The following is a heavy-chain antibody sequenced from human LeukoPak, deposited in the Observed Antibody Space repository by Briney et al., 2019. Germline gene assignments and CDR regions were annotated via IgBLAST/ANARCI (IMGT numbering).Heavy chain of an antibody. CDR1: GFTFSSYG. D-gene: IGHD2-2*01. CDR2: INSDGSST. Sequence: GGSLRLSCAASGFTFSSYGMSWVRQAPGKGLVWVSRINSDGSSTSYADSVKGRFTISRDNAKNTLYLQMNSLRAEDTAVYYCARVTKGYCSSTSCPTTDAFDIWGQGTMVTVSS. J-gene: IGHJ3*02. CDR3: ARVTKGYCSSTSCPTTDAFDI. V-gene: IGHV3-74*01.